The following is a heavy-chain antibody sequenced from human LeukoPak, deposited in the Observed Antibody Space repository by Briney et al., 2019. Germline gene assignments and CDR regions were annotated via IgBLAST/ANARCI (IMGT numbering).Heavy chain of an antibody. Sequence: GGSLRLSCAASGFTFSSYWMSWVRQAPGKGLEWVANIKQDGSEKYYVDSVKGRFTISRDNAKNSLYLRMNSLRAEDTAVYYCARDLASYGDYFTDYWGQGTLVTVSS. CDR3: ARDLASYGDYFTDY. CDR1: GFTFSSYW. J-gene: IGHJ4*02. CDR2: IKQDGSEK. V-gene: IGHV3-7*01. D-gene: IGHD4-17*01.